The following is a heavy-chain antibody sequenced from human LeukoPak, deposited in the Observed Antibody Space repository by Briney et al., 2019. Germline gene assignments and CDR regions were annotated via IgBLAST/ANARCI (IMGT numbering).Heavy chain of an antibody. CDR3: ARETPRFLEGRGYMDV. CDR2: IIPILGIA. D-gene: IGHD3-3*01. Sequence: SVKVSCKASGGTFSSYAISWVRQAPGQGLEWMGRIIPILGIANYAQKFQGRVTITADESTSTAYMELSSLRSEDTAVYYCARETPRFLEGRGYMDVWGKGTTVTVSS. V-gene: IGHV1-69*04. J-gene: IGHJ6*03. CDR1: GGTFSSYA.